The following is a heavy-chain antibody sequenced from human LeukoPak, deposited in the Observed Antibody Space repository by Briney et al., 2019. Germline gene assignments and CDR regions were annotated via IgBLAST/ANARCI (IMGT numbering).Heavy chain of an antibody. V-gene: IGHV4-61*02. CDR3: ARYRNEALFAFDI. CDR1: GGSISSGSYY. D-gene: IGHD1-14*01. Sequence: PSETLSLTCTVSGGSISSGSYYWSWIRQPAGKGLEWIGRIYTRGSTNYNPSLMSRVTISVDTSKTQFSLKLSSVTAADTAVYYCARYRNEALFAFDIWGQGTMVTVSS. CDR2: IYTRGST. J-gene: IGHJ3*02.